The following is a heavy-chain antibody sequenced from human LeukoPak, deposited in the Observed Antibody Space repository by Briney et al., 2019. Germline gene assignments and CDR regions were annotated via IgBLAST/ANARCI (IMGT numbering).Heavy chain of an antibody. Sequence: SETLSLTCTVSGGSISSYYWSWIRQPAGKGLEWIGRIYTSGSTNYNPSLKSRVTISVDTSKNQFSLKLSSVTAADTAVYYCARQLGDDYGDYRNWFDPWGQGTLVTVSS. J-gene: IGHJ5*02. CDR2: IYTSGST. CDR3: ARQLGDDYGDYRNWFDP. D-gene: IGHD4-17*01. CDR1: GGSISSYY. V-gene: IGHV4-4*07.